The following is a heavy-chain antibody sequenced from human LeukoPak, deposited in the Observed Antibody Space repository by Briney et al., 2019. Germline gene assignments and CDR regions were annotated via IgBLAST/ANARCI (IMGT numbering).Heavy chain of an antibody. V-gene: IGHV5-51*01. CDR3: ARGTYYYDSSGYYYYYGMDV. J-gene: IGHJ6*02. Sequence: GESLKISCKGSGYSFTSYWIGWVRQMLGKGLEWMGIIYPGDSDTRYSPSFQGQVTISADKSISTAYLQWSSLKASDTAMYYCARGTYYYDSSGYYYYYGMDVWGQGTTVTVSS. CDR1: GYSFTSYW. D-gene: IGHD3-22*01. CDR2: IYPGDSDT.